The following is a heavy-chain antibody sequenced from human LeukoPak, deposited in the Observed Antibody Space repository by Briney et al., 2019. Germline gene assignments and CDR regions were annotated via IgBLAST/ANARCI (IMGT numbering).Heavy chain of an antibody. V-gene: IGHV4-39*07. CDR2: IYYSGST. D-gene: IGHD3-16*01. CDR3: ARGREGGDGDY. Sequence: SETLSLTCTVSGGSISSSSYYWVWIREPPGKGLEWIGSIYYSGSTYYNPSLKSRVTISVDTSKNQFSLKLSSVTAADTAVYYCARGREGGDGDYWGQGTLVTVSS. J-gene: IGHJ4*02. CDR1: GGSISSSSYY.